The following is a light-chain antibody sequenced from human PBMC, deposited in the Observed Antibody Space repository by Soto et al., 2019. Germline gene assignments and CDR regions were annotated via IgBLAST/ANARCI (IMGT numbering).Light chain of an antibody. Sequence: DIQMTQSPSTLSGSVGDRVTITCRASQTISSWLAWYQQKPGKAPKLLIYKASTIKSGVPSRFSGSGSGTEYTITIRSLQPDDFATYYCQHYNSYSEAFGQGTKVELK. V-gene: IGKV1-5*03. J-gene: IGKJ1*01. CDR3: QHYNSYSEA. CDR1: QTISSW. CDR2: KAS.